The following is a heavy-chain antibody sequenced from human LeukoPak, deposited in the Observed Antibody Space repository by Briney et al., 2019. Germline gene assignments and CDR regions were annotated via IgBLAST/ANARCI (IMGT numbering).Heavy chain of an antibody. V-gene: IGHV2-70*11. D-gene: IGHD5-24*01. CDR3: VRLPCRHGYNPV. Sequence: SGPTLVNPTQTLTLTCTFSGFSLTTSGMCVSWIRQPPGKALEWLARIDWGDDKYYSTSLKTRLTISKDTSKNQVVLTMTNMDPVDTATYYCVRLPCRHGYNPVWGQGTLVTVSS. CDR1: GFSLTTSGMC. J-gene: IGHJ4*02. CDR2: IDWGDDK.